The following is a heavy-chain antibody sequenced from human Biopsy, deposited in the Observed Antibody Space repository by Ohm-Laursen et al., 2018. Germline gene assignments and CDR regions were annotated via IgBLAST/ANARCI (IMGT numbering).Heavy chain of an antibody. CDR3: ARDFYDSSGARHQ. CDR1: GYTFTNYN. D-gene: IGHD3-22*01. Sequence: GASVKVSCKASGYTFTNYNVNWVRQAPGQGLEWMGGIIPMFGPASYAQKFQGRVTITADESTSTAYMELSSLRSEDTAVYYCARDFYDSSGARHQWGQGTLVTVSS. V-gene: IGHV1-69*13. CDR2: IIPMFGPA. J-gene: IGHJ4*02.